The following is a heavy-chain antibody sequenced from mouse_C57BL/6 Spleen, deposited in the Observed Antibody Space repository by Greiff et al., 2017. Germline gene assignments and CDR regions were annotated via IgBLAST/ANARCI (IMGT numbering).Heavy chain of an antibody. CDR3: ARWLLQESAMAY. Sequence: QVQLQQPGAELVKPGASVKLSCKASGYTFTSYWMHWVKQRPGQGLEWIGMIHPKSGSTNYNEKFKSKATLTVDKSSSTAYMQLSNLTSEDSAVYYCARWLLQESAMAYWGQGTSVTVSS. J-gene: IGHJ4*01. CDR1: GYTFTSYW. CDR2: IHPKSGST. V-gene: IGHV1-64*01. D-gene: IGHD2-3*01.